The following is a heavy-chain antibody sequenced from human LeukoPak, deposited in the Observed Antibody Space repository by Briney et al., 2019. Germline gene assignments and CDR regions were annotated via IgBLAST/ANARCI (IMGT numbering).Heavy chain of an antibody. D-gene: IGHD3-22*01. CDR1: GGTFSSYA. V-gene: IGHV1-69*05. J-gene: IGHJ4*02. CDR3: ARGYGGVNYYDSSGYYFDY. CDR2: IIPIFGTA. Sequence: SVKVSCKASGGTFSSYAISWVRQAPGQGLEWMGRIIPIFGTANYAQKFHGGVTITTDESTSTAYMELSSLRSEDTAVYYCARGYGGVNYYDSSGYYFDYWGQGTLVTVSS.